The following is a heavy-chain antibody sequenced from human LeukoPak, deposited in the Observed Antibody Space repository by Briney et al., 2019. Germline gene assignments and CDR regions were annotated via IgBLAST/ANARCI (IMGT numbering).Heavy chain of an antibody. D-gene: IGHD3-10*01. Sequence: PSETLSLTCTVSGGSIGNYYWNWIRQPAGKGLEWIGRISTSGTTNYHPSLKIRVTLSLDTSKNQFSLNLRSVTAADTAIYFCARRHPYYYGSGTYSREDWGQGTLVTVSS. CDR1: GGSIGNYY. CDR2: ISTSGTT. J-gene: IGHJ4*02. V-gene: IGHV4-4*07. CDR3: ARRHPYYYGSGTYSRED.